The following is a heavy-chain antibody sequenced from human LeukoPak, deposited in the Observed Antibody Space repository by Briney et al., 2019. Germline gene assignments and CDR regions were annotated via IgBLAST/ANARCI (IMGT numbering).Heavy chain of an antibody. CDR3: ARADTAMVIDY. D-gene: IGHD5-18*01. J-gene: IGHJ4*02. V-gene: IGHV3-23*01. CDR1: GFTFSSYA. CDR2: ISASGGGT. Sequence: GGSLRLSCAASGFTFSSYAMSWVRQAPGKGLEWVSAISASGGGTYYADSVKGRFTISRDNSKNTLYLQMNSLRAEDTAVYYCARADTAMVIDYWGQGTLVTVSS.